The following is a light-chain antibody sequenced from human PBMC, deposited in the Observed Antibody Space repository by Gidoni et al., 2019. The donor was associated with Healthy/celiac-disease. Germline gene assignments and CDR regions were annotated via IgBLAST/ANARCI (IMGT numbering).Light chain of an antibody. J-gene: IGKJ2*02. Sequence: ESGLTQSPGTLSLSPGERATLSCRASQSVSSSYLAWYQQKPGQAPRLLIYGASSRATGIPDRFSGSESGTDFTLTISRLEPEDFAVYYCQQYGSSLCAFGQGTKLEIK. CDR2: GAS. V-gene: IGKV3-20*01. CDR1: QSVSSSY. CDR3: QQYGSSLCA.